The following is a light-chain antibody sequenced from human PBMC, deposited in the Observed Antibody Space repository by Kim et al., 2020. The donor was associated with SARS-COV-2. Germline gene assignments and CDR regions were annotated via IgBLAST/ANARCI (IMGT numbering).Light chain of an antibody. CDR3: QQYNTYPRT. CDR1: QDIYTW. J-gene: IGKJ1*01. CDR2: RAS. V-gene: IGKV1-5*03. Sequence: ASVGDRVPITCRPSQDIYTWLAWYQQKPGKAPTLLIYRASTLESGVPSRFSGSGSGTEFTLTISSLQPDDFATYYCQQYNTYPRTFGQGTKVDIK.